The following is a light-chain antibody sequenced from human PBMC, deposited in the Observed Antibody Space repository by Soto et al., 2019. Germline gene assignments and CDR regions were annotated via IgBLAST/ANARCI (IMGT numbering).Light chain of an antibody. CDR3: SSYANSNTLLYV. J-gene: IGLJ1*01. CDR1: SSDVGGYNY. CDR2: DVT. Sequence: QSALTQPASVSGSPGQSITISCTGTSSDVGGYNYVSWYQHHPGKAPKLMIYDVTNRPSGVSNRFSGSKSGNTASLTISGLQAEDEADYYCSSYANSNTLLYVFGPGTKVTVL. V-gene: IGLV2-14*03.